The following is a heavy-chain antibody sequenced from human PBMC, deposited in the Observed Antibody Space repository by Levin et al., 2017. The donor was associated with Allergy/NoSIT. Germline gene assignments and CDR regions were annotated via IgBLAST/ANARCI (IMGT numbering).Heavy chain of an antibody. Sequence: ESGPTLVKPTQTLTLTCTLSGFSVSANGVGVGWIRQPPGKALEWLAVIYWDDDKHFSPFLKSRLTITKDTSKNQVVLTMTNMDPEDTATYYCARRGSSSYYYFDYWGQGTLVTVSS. J-gene: IGHJ4*02. CDR1: GFSVSANGVG. CDR3: ARRGSSSYYYFDY. D-gene: IGHD6-13*01. V-gene: IGHV2-5*02. CDR2: IYWDDDK.